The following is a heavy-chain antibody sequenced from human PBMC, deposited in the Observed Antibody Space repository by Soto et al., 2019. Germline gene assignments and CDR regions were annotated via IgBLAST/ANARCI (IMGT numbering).Heavy chain of an antibody. CDR3: ARGLGYSYGYYYYYYGMDV. CDR1: GGSFSGYY. CDR2: INHSGST. D-gene: IGHD5-18*01. Sequence: SETLSLTCAVYGGSFSGYYWSWIRQPPGKGLEWIGEINHSGSTNYNPSLKSRVTISVDTSKNQFSLRLSSVTAADTAVYYCARGLGYSYGYYYYYYGMDVWGQGTTVTVSS. J-gene: IGHJ6*02. V-gene: IGHV4-34*01.